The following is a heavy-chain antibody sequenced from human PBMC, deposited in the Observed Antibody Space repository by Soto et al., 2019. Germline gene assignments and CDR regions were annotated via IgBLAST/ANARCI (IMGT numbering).Heavy chain of an antibody. Sequence: QVHLVQSGAEVKKPGSSVKVSCKASGGTFSSYIISWVRQAPGQGLEWMGRISPTVGIPNYAQKFQGRVTITADRATSRDYMELSSLRSEDTAIYYCATLGSGSYDYWGHGTLVTVSS. V-gene: IGHV1-69*02. CDR2: ISPTVGIP. D-gene: IGHD1-26*01. CDR3: ATLGSGSYDY. J-gene: IGHJ4*01. CDR1: GGTFSSYI.